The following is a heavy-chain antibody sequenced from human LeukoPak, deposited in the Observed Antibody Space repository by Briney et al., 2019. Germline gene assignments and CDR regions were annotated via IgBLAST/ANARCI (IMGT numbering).Heavy chain of an antibody. V-gene: IGHV3-30*02. CDR1: GLSFGGYG. D-gene: IGHD6-13*01. CDR2: IRYGGTDQ. J-gene: IGHJ4*02. Sequence: GGSLRLSCVATGLSFGGYGMHWVRQAPGKGLEWIAYIRYGGTDQNYADSVKGRFTISRDNSKSRLYLQMNSLRDEDTAVYYCAKDLVAAAGRYFDDWGQGTLVSVSS. CDR3: AKDLVAAAGRYFDD.